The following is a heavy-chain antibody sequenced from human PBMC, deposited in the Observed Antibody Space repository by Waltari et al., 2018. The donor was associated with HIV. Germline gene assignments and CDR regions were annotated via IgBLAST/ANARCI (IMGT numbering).Heavy chain of an antibody. CDR1: GFTFSSFS. V-gene: IGHV3-21*01. D-gene: IGHD4-17*01. CDR3: ARALTNFGGF. Sequence: EVQLVESGGGLVKPGGSLRLSCAGSGFTFSSFSMNWVRQAPGKGLEWGASISSGSIFIDYADSVKGRFTISRDNAKNSLYLQMKSLRVEDTALYYCARALTNFGGFWGQGTLVTVSS. CDR2: ISSGSIFI. J-gene: IGHJ4*02.